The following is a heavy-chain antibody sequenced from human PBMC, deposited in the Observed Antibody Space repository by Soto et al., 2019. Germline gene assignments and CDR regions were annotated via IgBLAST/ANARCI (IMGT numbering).Heavy chain of an antibody. J-gene: IGHJ4*02. D-gene: IGHD4-17*01. CDR2: ISGSGGRT. CDR3: AKGHGDYPGNFLDY. V-gene: IGHV3-23*01. Sequence: EVQLLESGGGLVQPGGSVRLSCAASGFIFSSYGMSWVRQVPGKGLEWVSSISGSGGRTNYADSVKGQFIVSRDNPKNTLYLQMNSLRAEDTALYYCAKGHGDYPGNFLDYWGQGTLVTVSS. CDR1: GFIFSSYG.